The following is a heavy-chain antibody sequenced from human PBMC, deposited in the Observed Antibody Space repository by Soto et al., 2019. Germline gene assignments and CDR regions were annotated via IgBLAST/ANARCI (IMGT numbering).Heavy chain of an antibody. Sequence: PSETLSLTCTVSGGSISSGGYYWSWISQHPGKGLEWVGYIYYSGSTYYNPSLKSRVTISVETSKNQFYLKLSSVTAAETAVYYCARVNYYDSSGYLPPYYYGMDVWGQGTTVTVSS. CDR3: ARVNYYDSSGYLPPYYYGMDV. CDR1: GGSISSGGYY. D-gene: IGHD3-22*01. J-gene: IGHJ6*02. CDR2: IYYSGST. V-gene: IGHV4-31*03.